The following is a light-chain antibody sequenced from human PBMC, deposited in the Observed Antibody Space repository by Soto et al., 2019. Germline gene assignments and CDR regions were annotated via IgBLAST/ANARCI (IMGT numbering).Light chain of an antibody. CDR1: VLANAY. J-gene: IGLJ2*01. CDR2: KDS. Sequence: SYELTQPSSVSVSPGQTARITCSGNVLANAYARWFQQKPGQAPVLVIYKDSERPSGIPERFSGSSSGTTVTLTISGAQIEDEADYYCYSAAGNNQGVVFGGGTKLTVL. V-gene: IGLV3-27*01. CDR3: YSAAGNNQGVV.